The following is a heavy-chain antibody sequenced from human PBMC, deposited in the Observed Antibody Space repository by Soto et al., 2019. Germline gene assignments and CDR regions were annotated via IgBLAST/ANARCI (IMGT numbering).Heavy chain of an antibody. D-gene: IGHD6-19*01. CDR3: ARTAAVAVLTAHVY. Sequence: QVQLVQSGAEVKKPGSSVKVSCKASGGTFSSYAISWVRQAPGQGLEWMGGIIHIFGTANYAQKFQGRVTIPADESTSKAYMELRSLRSEDTAVYYCARTAAVAVLTAHVYWGQGTLVTVSS. CDR2: IIHIFGTA. J-gene: IGHJ4*02. V-gene: IGHV1-69*01. CDR1: GGTFSSYA.